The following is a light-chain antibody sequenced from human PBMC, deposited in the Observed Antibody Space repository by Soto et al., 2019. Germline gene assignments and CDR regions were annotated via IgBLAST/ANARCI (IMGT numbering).Light chain of an antibody. J-gene: IGKJ4*01. V-gene: IGKV1-17*01. CDR2: AAS. Sequence: DIQMTQSPSSLSASAGDRVTITCRGSESIRIYLNWYQQKLGKAPEVLIYAASKLKSGVPLRFSGSGSGTEFTLTISSLQPEDFATYSCQQLNSYPHTFGGGTKVDI. CDR3: QQLNSYPHT. CDR1: ESIRIY.